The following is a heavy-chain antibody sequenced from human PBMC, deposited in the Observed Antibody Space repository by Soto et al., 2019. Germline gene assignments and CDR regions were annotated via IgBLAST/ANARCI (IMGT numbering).Heavy chain of an antibody. CDR2: IIPMYGPA. V-gene: IGHV1-69*01. CDR1: GGTFSSYA. CDR3: ARVTSMVRGVIDNWFDP. J-gene: IGHJ5*02. D-gene: IGHD3-10*01. Sequence: QVPLVQSGAEVKKPGSSVTVSCKASGGTFSSYAIHWVRQAPGQGLEWMGGIIPMYGPAKYAQRFQGRVTITADESTTPVYMELTSLTAQDAAVDYCARVTSMVRGVIDNWFDPWGHGTLVTVSS.